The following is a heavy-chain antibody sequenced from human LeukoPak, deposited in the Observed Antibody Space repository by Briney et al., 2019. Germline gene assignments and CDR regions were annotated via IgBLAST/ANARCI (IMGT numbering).Heavy chain of an antibody. CDR2: INPNSGGT. CDR1: GYTFTGYY. CDR3: ATSRYYDFWSGYFTPYYFDY. V-gene: IGHV1-2*02. D-gene: IGHD3-3*01. Sequence: ASVKVSCKASGYTFTGYYMHWVRQAPGQGLEWMGWINPNSGGTNYAQKFQGRVTMTRDTSISTAYMELSRLRSDDTAVYYCATSRYYDFWSGYFTPYYFDYWGQGTLVTVSS. J-gene: IGHJ4*02.